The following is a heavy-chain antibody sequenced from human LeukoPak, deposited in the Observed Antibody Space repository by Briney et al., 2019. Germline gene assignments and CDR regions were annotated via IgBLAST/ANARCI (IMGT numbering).Heavy chain of an antibody. J-gene: IGHJ4*02. Sequence: ASVKVSCKASGYTFTGYYMHWVRQAPGQGLEWMGWINPNSGGTNYAQKFQGKVTMTRDTSISTAYMELSRLRSDDTAVYYCARVGATGTTSPFDYWGQGTLVTVSS. CDR2: INPNSGGT. CDR1: GYTFTGYY. V-gene: IGHV1-2*02. D-gene: IGHD1-1*01. CDR3: ARVGATGTTSPFDY.